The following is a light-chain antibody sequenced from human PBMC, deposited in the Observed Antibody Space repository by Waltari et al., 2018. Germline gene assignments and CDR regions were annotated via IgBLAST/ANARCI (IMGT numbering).Light chain of an antibody. CDR3: SSYAGSSVWV. CDR1: SRDIGNYAN. J-gene: IGLJ3*02. V-gene: IGLV2-8*01. Sequence: QSALTQPPSASGSPGQSVTISCTGSSRDIGNYANVAWYQQRPDNAPDLMIYEVTQRPSGVPDPFSGSKSGNTASLTVSGLQAADEADYYCSSYAGSSVWVFGGGTKLTVV. CDR2: EVT.